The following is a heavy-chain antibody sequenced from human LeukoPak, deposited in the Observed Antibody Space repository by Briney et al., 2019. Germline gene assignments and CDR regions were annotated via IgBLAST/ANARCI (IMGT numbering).Heavy chain of an antibody. D-gene: IGHD5-18*01. CDR1: GGSISSYY. Sequence: PSETLSLTCTVSGGSISSYYWSWIRQPPGKGPEWIGYIYYSGSTNYNPSLKSRVTISVDTSKNQFSLKLSSVTAADTAVYYCARGGYSYGTPYYFDYWGQGTLVTVSS. CDR2: IYYSGST. J-gene: IGHJ4*02. V-gene: IGHV4-59*01. CDR3: ARGGYSYGTPYYFDY.